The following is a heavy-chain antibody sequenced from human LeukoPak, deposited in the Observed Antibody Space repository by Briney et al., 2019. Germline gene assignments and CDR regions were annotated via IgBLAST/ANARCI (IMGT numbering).Heavy chain of an antibody. J-gene: IGHJ4*02. D-gene: IGHD1-26*01. Sequence: PVGSLRLSCAASGFTFSSYAMSWVRQAPGKGLEWVSAISGSGGSTYYADSVKGRFTISRDNSKNTLYLQMNSLRAEDTAVYYCAKTTLRWELLQGYYFDYWGQGTLVTVSS. CDR2: ISGSGGST. V-gene: IGHV3-23*01. CDR1: GFTFSSYA. CDR3: AKTTLRWELLQGYYFDY.